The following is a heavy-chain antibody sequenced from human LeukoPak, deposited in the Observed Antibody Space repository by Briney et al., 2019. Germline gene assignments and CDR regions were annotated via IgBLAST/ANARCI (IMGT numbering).Heavy chain of an antibody. Sequence: KPSETLSLTCAVYGGSFSGYHWSWIRQPPGKGLEWIGEINHSGSTNYNPSLKSRVTISVDTSKNQFSLKLSSVTAADTAVYYCAREGSRGRFDPWGQGTLVTVSS. CDR3: AREGSRGRFDP. D-gene: IGHD3-16*01. V-gene: IGHV4-34*01. J-gene: IGHJ5*02. CDR1: GGSFSGYH. CDR2: INHSGST.